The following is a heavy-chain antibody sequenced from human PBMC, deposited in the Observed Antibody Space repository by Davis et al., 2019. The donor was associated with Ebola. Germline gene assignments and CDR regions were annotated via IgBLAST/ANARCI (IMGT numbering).Heavy chain of an antibody. V-gene: IGHV3-30-3*01. CDR2: ISYDGSNK. Sequence: PGGSLRLSCAASGFTFSSYWMSWVRQAPGKGLEWVAVISYDGSNKYYADSVKGRFTISRDNSKNTLYLQMNSLRAEDTAVYYCAREERGIAVAANWFDPWGQGTLVTVSS. CDR1: GFTFSSYW. D-gene: IGHD6-19*01. J-gene: IGHJ5*02. CDR3: AREERGIAVAANWFDP.